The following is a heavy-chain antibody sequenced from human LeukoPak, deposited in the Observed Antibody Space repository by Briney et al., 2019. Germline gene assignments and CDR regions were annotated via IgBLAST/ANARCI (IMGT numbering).Heavy chain of an antibody. J-gene: IGHJ4*02. Sequence: GGSLRLSCAASGFSFSKYWMHWVRQTPGEGLVWVSRIKEDGTYTSYADSVKGRFTISRDNDRNTMFLQMNSLRAEDTAVYYCARDFDMGITPGDDFDFWGQGTLVTVSS. CDR1: GFSFSKYW. CDR3: ARDFDMGITPGDDFDF. V-gene: IGHV3-74*01. CDR2: IKEDGTYT. D-gene: IGHD3-9*01.